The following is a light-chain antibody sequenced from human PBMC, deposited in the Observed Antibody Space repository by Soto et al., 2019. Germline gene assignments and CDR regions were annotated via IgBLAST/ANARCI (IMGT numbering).Light chain of an antibody. Sequence: DIPMTQSPSTLSASVGDRVSITCRASQSISSWLAWYQQKPGKAPKLLIYKASTLQSGVQSRFSGSGSGTEFTLTINSLQPDDFATYYCQQYDHYPLTFGGGTKVEIK. V-gene: IGKV1-5*03. CDR3: QQYDHYPLT. CDR1: QSISSW. J-gene: IGKJ4*01. CDR2: KAS.